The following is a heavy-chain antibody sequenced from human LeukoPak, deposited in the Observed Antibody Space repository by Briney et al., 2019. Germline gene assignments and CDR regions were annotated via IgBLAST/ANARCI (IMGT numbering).Heavy chain of an antibody. D-gene: IGHD2/OR15-2a*01. V-gene: IGHV4-38-2*02. Sequence: SETLSLTCTVSGYSPSSGYYWGWIRQPPGKGLEWIGSIYHSGSTYYNPSLKSRVTISVDTSKNQFSLKLSSVTAADTAVYYCARLYEGWFDPWGQGTLVTVSS. CDR1: GYSPSSGYY. J-gene: IGHJ5*02. CDR2: IYHSGST. CDR3: ARLYEGWFDP.